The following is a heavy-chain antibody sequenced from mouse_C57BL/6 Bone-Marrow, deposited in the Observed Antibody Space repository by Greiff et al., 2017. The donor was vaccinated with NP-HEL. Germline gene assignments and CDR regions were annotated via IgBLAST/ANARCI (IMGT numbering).Heavy chain of an antibody. V-gene: IGHV1-74*01. CDR3: AIVLLCPVY. J-gene: IGHJ2*01. D-gene: IGHD1-1*02. CDR2: IHPSDSDT. Sequence: VQLHQPGAELVKPGASVKVSCKASGYTFTSYWMHWVKQRPGQGLEWIVRIHPSDSDTNYNQTFKGKATLTVYKSSSTAYIQRSSLTSGDSSVYYCAIVLLCPVYWGQGTTLTVSS. CDR1: GYTFTSYW.